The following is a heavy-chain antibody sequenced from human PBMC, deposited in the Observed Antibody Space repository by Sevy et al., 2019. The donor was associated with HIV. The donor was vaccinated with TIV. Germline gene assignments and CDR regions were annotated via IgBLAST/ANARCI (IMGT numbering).Heavy chain of an antibody. Sequence: GGSLRLSCAASGFTFSSYAMSWVRQAPGKGLEWVSAISGSGGSTYYADSVKGRFTISRDNSKNTLYLQMNSLRAEDTAVSHCAKDGYKPSVGDENYYYYYMDVWGQGTTVTVSS. V-gene: IGHV3-23*01. J-gene: IGHJ6*03. D-gene: IGHD1-20*01. CDR3: AKDGYKPSVGDENYYYYYMDV. CDR2: ISGSGGST. CDR1: GFTFSSYA.